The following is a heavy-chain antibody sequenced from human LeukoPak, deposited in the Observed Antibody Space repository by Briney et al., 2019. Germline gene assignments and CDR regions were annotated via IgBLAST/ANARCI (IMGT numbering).Heavy chain of an antibody. CDR3: AKGFDYYDTSDYFFLAVFDY. V-gene: IGHV3-23*01. CDR2: ISGSGATT. J-gene: IGHJ4*02. Sequence: PGGSLRLSCAASGFTFNNYAMTWVRQAPGKGLEWVSAISGSGATTYYADSVKGRFTISRDSSKNTLYLEMSSLRAEDTAVYYCAKGFDYYDTSDYFFLAVFDYWGQGTLVTVSS. CDR1: GFTFNNYA. D-gene: IGHD3-22*01.